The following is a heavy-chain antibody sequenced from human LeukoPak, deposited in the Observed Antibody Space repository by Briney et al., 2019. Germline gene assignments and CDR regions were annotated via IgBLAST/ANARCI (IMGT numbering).Heavy chain of an antibody. Sequence: GGSLRLSCAASGFTVSSNYMSWVRQTPEQGLEWVSVIYSGGTTYYAESVKGRFTISRDNSKNSLYLQMNSLRAEDTAVYYCASETATSLDYYYMDVWGKGTTVTVSS. V-gene: IGHV3-53*01. D-gene: IGHD6-25*01. CDR3: ASETATSLDYYYMDV. J-gene: IGHJ6*03. CDR1: GFTVSSNY. CDR2: IYSGGTT.